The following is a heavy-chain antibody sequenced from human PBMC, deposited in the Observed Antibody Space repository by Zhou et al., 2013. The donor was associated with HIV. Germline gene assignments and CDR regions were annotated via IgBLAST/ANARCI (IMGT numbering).Heavy chain of an antibody. V-gene: IGHV1-18*01. D-gene: IGHD3-22*01. CDR3: ARGDGNHYDSSGYNYYGMDV. J-gene: IGHJ6*02. CDR2: ISAYNDNP. Sequence: MQSGAEVKKPGASVKVSCKASGYTFSNYGITWVRQAPGQGLEWMGWISAYNDNPNYAQKFRGRVTMTTDKSTNTAYMELRRLRSDDSAIYYCARGDGNHYDSSGYNYYGMDVWGQGTAVTVSS. CDR1: GYTFSNYG.